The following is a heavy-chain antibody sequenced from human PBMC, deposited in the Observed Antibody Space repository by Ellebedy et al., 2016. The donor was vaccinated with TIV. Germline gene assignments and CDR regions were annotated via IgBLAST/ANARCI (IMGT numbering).Heavy chain of an antibody. CDR1: AFTFSSYS. V-gene: IGHV3-23*01. D-gene: IGHD3-22*01. CDR3: ARETSYDSSGYRVLWYFDL. J-gene: IGHJ2*01. Sequence: GGSLRLXXAASAFTFSSYSMNWVCQALGKGLEWLSAISGSGGSTYYADSVKGRFTISRDNSKNTLYLQMNSLRAEDTAVYYCARETSYDSSGYRVLWYFDLWGRGTLVTVSS. CDR2: ISGSGGST.